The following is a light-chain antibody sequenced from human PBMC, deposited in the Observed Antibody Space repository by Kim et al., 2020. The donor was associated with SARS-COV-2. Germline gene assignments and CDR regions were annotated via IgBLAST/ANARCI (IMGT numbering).Light chain of an antibody. J-gene: IGKJ1*01. CDR1: PSVSSN. CDR2: GAS. CDR3: QQYTNWLVG. V-gene: IGKV3-15*01. Sequence: PGESATRSCRTGPSVSSNLAWYQQTPAEVPELLLYGASTRATGIPTCCSGSGSGTEFTLIISSLPSEDFAVYYCQQYTNWLVGFGQGTKVDIK.